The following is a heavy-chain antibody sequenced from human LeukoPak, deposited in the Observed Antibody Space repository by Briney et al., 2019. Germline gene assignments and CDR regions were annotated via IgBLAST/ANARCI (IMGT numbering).Heavy chain of an antibody. CDR2: ISYDGSNK. CDR3: VCGGELGSLDY. CDR1: GFTFSSYA. J-gene: IGHJ4*02. Sequence: GRSLRLSCAASGFTFSSYAMHWVRQAPGKGLEWVAVISYDGSNKYYADSVKGRFTISRDNAKNSLYLQMNSLRAEDTAVYYCVCGGELGSLDYWGQGTLVTVSS. D-gene: IGHD7-27*01. V-gene: IGHV3-30-3*01.